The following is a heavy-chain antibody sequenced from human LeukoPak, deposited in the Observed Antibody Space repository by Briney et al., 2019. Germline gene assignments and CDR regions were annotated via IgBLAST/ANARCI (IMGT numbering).Heavy chain of an antibody. CDR1: GFTFDDYA. CDR3: AKLVVTTDDAFDI. J-gene: IGHJ3*02. V-gene: IGHV3-9*01. D-gene: IGHD3-22*01. Sequence: GGSLRLSCAASGFTFDDYAMHWVRQAPGKGLEWVSGISWNSGSIGYADSVKGRFTISRDNAKNSLYLQMNSLRAEDTALYYCAKLVVTTDDAFDIWGQGTMVTVSS. CDR2: ISWNSGSI.